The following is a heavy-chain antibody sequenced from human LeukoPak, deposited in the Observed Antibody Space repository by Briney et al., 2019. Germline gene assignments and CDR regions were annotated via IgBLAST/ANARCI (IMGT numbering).Heavy chain of an antibody. V-gene: IGHV3-66*01. CDR2: IYSGGST. CDR3: ARAGYCTNGVCYKGGIDY. J-gene: IGHJ4*02. Sequence: GGSLRLSCAASGFIFSSYAMSWVRQAPGKGLEWVSVIYSGGSTYYADSVKGRFTISRDNSKNTLYLQMNSLRAEDTAVYYCARAGYCTNGVCYKGGIDYWGQGTLVTVSS. CDR1: GFIFSSYA. D-gene: IGHD2-8*01.